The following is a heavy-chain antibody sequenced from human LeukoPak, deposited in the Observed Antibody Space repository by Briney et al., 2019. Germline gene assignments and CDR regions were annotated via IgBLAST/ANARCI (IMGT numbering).Heavy chain of an antibody. CDR3: ARVAIDVLTCYYN. CDR1: GFTFSSQA. J-gene: IGHJ4*02. CDR2: ISGSGGST. Sequence: GGSLTLSCTASGFTFSSQAMIWIRQAPGKGLEWVSGISGSGGSTYYADSVKGRYTVSRDNSKNMLYLQMNSLRAEDTAVYYCARVAIDVLTCYYNGAQETLVFVSS. D-gene: IGHD3-9*01. V-gene: IGHV3-23*01.